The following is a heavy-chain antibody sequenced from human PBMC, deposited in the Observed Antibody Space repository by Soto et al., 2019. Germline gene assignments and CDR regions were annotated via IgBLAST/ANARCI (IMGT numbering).Heavy chain of an antibody. V-gene: IGHV4-31*03. Sequence: PSETLSLTCTVSGGSISSGGYYWSWIRQHPGKGLERIGYIYYSGSTYYNPSLKSRVTISVDTAKNQVSLKLSSVTAADTAVYYCARLDSSGYYYGYYFDYWGQGTLVTVPS. CDR3: ARLDSSGYYYGYYFDY. J-gene: IGHJ4*02. CDR2: IYYSGST. D-gene: IGHD3-22*01. CDR1: GGSISSGGYY.